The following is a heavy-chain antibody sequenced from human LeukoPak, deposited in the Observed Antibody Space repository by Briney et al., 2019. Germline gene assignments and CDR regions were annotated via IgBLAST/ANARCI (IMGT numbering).Heavy chain of an antibody. Sequence: SETLSLTCTVSGGSISSYYWSWIRQPPGKGLEWIGYIYYSGSTNYNPSLKSRVTISVDTSKNQFSLKLSSVTAADTAVYYCARGFDYYDSSGYYYVGWFDPWGQGTLVTVSS. CDR3: ARGFDYYDSSGYYYVGWFDP. CDR2: IYYSGST. V-gene: IGHV4-59*01. J-gene: IGHJ5*02. D-gene: IGHD3-22*01. CDR1: GGSISSYY.